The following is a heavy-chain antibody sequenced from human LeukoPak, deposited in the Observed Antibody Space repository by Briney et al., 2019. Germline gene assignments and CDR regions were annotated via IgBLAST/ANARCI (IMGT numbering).Heavy chain of an antibody. CDR1: NFTLTTKV. V-gene: IGHV3-74*01. Sequence: GGSLRLSCAASNFTLTTKVMHWVRQAPGKGVVRVSRIIRDGTGTDYADSVKGRFAISIDSAKNTLYLQLNSLRAEDTAVYYCARAVGYVAASYGFDTWGQGTMVTVSS. CDR3: ARAVGYVAASYGFDT. J-gene: IGHJ3*02. D-gene: IGHD3-10*01. CDR2: IIRDGTGT.